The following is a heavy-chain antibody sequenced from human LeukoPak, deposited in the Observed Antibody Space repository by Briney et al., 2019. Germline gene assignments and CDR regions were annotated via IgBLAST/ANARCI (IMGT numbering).Heavy chain of an antibody. D-gene: IGHD3-22*01. CDR2: ISGSGGST. V-gene: IGHV3-23*01. CDR1: GFTFSSYA. CDR3: GKVFYSSGYYYSPSIDY. Sequence: GGSLRLSCAASGFTFSSYAMSWVRQAPGKGLEWVSAISGSGGSTYYADSVKGRFTISGDNSKNTLYLQMNSLRAEDTAVYYCGKVFYSSGYYYSPSIDYWGQGTLVTVSS. J-gene: IGHJ4*02.